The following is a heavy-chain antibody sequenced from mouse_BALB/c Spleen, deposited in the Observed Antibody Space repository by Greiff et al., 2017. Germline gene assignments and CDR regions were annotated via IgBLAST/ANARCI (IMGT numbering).Heavy chain of an antibody. CDR1: GYTFTDYY. V-gene: IGHV1-77*01. Sequence: QVQLQQSGAELARPGASVKLSCKASGYTFTDYYINWVKQRTGQGLEWIGEIYPGSGNTYYNEKFKGKATLTADKSSSTAYMQLSSLTSEDSAVYFCARGGGPHYFDDWGQGTTLTVSS. CDR3: ARGGGPHYFDD. CDR2: IYPGSGNT. D-gene: IGHD3-3*01. J-gene: IGHJ2*01.